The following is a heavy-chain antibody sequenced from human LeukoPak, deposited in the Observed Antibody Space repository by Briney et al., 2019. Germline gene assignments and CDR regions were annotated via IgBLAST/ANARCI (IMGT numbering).Heavy chain of an antibody. V-gene: IGHV3-9*01. CDR2: MSWNSATI. J-gene: IGHJ6*02. CDR1: GFTFDDYA. D-gene: IGHD3-10*01. Sequence: GGSLRLSCAASGFTFDDYAMHWVRQAPGKGLEWVSGMSWNSATIGYADSVKGRFTISRDNAKKSLYLQMTSLRVGDTALYYCAKDIGSGSSGAGPYYYYYGMNVWGQGTTVIVSS. CDR3: AKDIGSGSSGAGPYYYYYGMNV.